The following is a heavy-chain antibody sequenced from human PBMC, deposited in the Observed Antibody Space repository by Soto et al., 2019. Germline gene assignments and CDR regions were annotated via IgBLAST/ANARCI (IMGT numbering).Heavy chain of an antibody. V-gene: IGHV3-23*01. CDR2: ISGSGGST. CDR3: ARETFYYDSGTYYNWFDP. CDR1: GFTFSTYA. D-gene: IGHD3-10*01. Sequence: PGGSLRLSCAASGFTFSTYAMQWVRQAPGEGQGLRRGLEWVSAISGSGGSTYYADSVKGRFTISRDNSKNTLYLQMNSLRAEDTAVYYCARETFYYDSGTYYNWFDPWGQGTLVTV. J-gene: IGHJ5*02.